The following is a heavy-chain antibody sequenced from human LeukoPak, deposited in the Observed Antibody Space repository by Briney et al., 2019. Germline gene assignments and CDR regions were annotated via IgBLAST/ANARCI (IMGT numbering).Heavy chain of an antibody. V-gene: IGHV1-69*05. D-gene: IGHD2-2*01. J-gene: IGHJ6*03. CDR3: ARRSGDIVVVPGASTTKYYYYYMDV. CDR1: GGTFVSYA. Sequence: GASVKVSCKASGGTFVSYAISWVRQAPGQGLEWMGGIIPIFGTANYAQKFQGRVTITTDESTSTAYMELSSLRSEDTAVYYCARRSGDIVVVPGASTTKYYYYYMDVWGKGTTVTVSS. CDR2: IIPIFGTA.